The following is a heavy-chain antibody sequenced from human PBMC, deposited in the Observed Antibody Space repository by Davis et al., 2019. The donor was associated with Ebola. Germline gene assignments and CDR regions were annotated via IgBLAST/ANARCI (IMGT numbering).Heavy chain of an antibody. D-gene: IGHD4/OR15-4a*01. CDR1: GFTPGSHN. CDR3: ATDDYGY. CDR2: ISSSSSVM. V-gene: IGHV3-48*02. J-gene: IGHJ4*02. Sequence: PGGSLKLSWAPPGFTPGSHNMDWVRQAPGKGLEWVSHISSSSSVMYYADSVKGRFTISRDNAKNSLYLQMSSLRDEDTAVYYCATDDYGYWGQGTLVTVSS.